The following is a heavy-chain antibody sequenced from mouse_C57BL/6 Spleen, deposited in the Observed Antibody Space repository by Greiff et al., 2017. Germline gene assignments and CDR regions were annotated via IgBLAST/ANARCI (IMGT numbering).Heavy chain of an antibody. Sequence: QVQLKESGAELAKPGASVKLSCKASGYTFTSYWMHWVKQRPGQGLEWIGYINPSSGYTKYNQKFKDKATLTADKSSSTAYMQLSSLTYEDSAVYYCERTPIRYGSSSYAMDYWGQGTSVTVSS. V-gene: IGHV1-7*01. J-gene: IGHJ4*01. CDR1: GYTFTSYW. D-gene: IGHD1-1*01. CDR3: ERTPIRYGSSSYAMDY. CDR2: INPSSGYT.